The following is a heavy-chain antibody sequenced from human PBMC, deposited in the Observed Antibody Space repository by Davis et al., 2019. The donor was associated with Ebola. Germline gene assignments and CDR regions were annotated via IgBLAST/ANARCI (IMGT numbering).Heavy chain of an antibody. CDR1: GFTFSDYY. D-gene: IGHD4-17*01. J-gene: IGHJ4*02. Sequence: PGGSLRLSCAASGFTFSDYYMSWIRQAPGKGLEWVSYISSRSTYTKHADSVKGRFAISRDNAKNSLYLQMNSLRVEDTATYYCAIHGDVGFGGQGTLVTVS. CDR2: ISSRSTYT. V-gene: IGHV3-11*06. CDR3: AIHGDVGF.